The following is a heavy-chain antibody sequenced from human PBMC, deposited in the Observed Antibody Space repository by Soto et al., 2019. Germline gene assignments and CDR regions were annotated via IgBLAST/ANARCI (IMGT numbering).Heavy chain of an antibody. J-gene: IGHJ4*02. CDR2: INNDATYR. CDR3: GKGDTIFGVVDD. V-gene: IGHV3-11*06. CDR1: GFTFSDYF. D-gene: IGHD3-3*01. Sequence: GGSLRLSCAGSGFTFSDYFITWIRQAPGKWLEWISYINNDATYRKYADSVKGRFTVSGDNAKNSVFLQMNSLRPEDTALYYCGKGDTIFGVVDDWGPGTLVTAPQ.